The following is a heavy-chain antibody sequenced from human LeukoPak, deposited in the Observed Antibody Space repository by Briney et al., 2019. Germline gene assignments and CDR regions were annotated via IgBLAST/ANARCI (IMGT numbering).Heavy chain of an antibody. CDR1: GFTFCDYA. CDR2: IRSKAYRGTT. Sequence: PGGSLRLSCTASGFTFCDYAMSWVRQAPGEGLEWVGFIRSKAYRGTTEYAASVKGRFTISRDDSKSIAYLQMNSLKTEDTAVYYCIGTYYYDSSGYYFDYWGQGTLVTVSS. J-gene: IGHJ4*02. CDR3: IGTYYYDSSGYYFDY. D-gene: IGHD3-22*01. V-gene: IGHV3-49*04.